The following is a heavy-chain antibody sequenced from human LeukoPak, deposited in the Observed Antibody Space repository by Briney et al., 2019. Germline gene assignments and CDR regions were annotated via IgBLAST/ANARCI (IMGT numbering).Heavy chain of an antibody. D-gene: IGHD3-3*01. CDR3: AHDSAIRLRITIFGGRAIAHAFDI. CDR1: GFSLSTSGVG. V-gene: IGHV2-5*01. J-gene: IGHJ3*02. CDR2: IYWNDDK. Sequence: SGPTLVKPTQTLTLTCTFSGFSLSTSGVGVGWIRQPPGKALEWLALIYWNDDKRYSPSLKSRLTITKDTSKNQVVLTMTNMDPVDTATYYCAHDSAIRLRITIFGGRAIAHAFDIWGQGTMVTVSS.